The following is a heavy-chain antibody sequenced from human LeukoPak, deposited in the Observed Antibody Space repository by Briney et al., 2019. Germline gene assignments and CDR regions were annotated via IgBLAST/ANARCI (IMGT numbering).Heavy chain of an antibody. J-gene: IGHJ4*02. D-gene: IGHD2-8*01. CDR3: ARTPRPMVLGLSSLDY. V-gene: IGHV1-18*01. CDR2: ISAYNGNT. Sequence: ASVKVSCKASGYTFTSYGISWVRQAPGQGLEWMGWISAYNGNTNYAQKLQGRVTMTTDTSTSTAYMELRSLRSDDTAVYYCARTPRPMVLGLSSLDYWGQGTLVTVSS. CDR1: GYTFTSYG.